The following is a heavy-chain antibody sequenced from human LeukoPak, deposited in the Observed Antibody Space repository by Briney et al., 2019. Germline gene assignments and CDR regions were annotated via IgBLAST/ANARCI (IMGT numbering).Heavy chain of an antibody. J-gene: IGHJ3*02. Sequence: GGSLRLSCAASGFTFSSYGMHWVRQAPGKGLEWVAFIRYDGSNKYYADSVKGRFTISRDNSKNTLYLQMNSLTAEDTAVYYCAKEQVGAAANAFDIWGQGTMVTVSS. D-gene: IGHD1-26*01. CDR1: GFTFSSYG. V-gene: IGHV3-30*02. CDR2: IRYDGSNK. CDR3: AKEQVGAAANAFDI.